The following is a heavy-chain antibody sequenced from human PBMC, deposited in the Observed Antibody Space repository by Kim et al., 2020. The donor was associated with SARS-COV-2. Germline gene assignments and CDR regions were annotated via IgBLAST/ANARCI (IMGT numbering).Heavy chain of an antibody. CDR2: IKSKTDGGTT. CDR3: TTTGIAAAEPYYGMDV. J-gene: IGHJ6*02. V-gene: IGHV3-15*01. D-gene: IGHD6-13*01. CDR1: GFTFSNAW. Sequence: GGSLRLSCAASGFTFSNAWMSWVRQAPGKGLEWVGRIKSKTDGGTTDYAAPVKGRFTISRDDSKNTLYLQMNSLKTEDTAVYYCTTTGIAAAEPYYGMDVWGQGTTVTVSS.